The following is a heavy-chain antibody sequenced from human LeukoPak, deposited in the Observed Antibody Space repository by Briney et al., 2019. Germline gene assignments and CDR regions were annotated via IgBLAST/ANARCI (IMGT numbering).Heavy chain of an antibody. D-gene: IGHD3-22*01. CDR3: ARDKDYFDSGGAFDI. J-gene: IGHJ3*02. V-gene: IGHV4-59*11. Sequence: SETLSLTCTVSGDSIRSHYWSWVRQPPGKGLEWIGYIYYSGSTNYNPSLKSRVTMSVDTSKNQFSLKLSSVTAADTAVYYCARDKDYFDSGGAFDIWGQGTMVTVSS. CDR1: GDSIRSHY. CDR2: IYYSGST.